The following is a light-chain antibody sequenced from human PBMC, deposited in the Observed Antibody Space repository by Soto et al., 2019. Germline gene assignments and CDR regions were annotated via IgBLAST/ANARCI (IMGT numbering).Light chain of an antibody. Sequence: QSALTQPASVSGSPGQSIAISCTGTSSDVGGYDHVSWYQQHPGKAPKLMIYAVTTRPSGVSNRFSGSKAGNTASLTISGLQAEDEADYCCSSYTGSGTFFGGGTKLTVL. CDR2: AVT. J-gene: IGLJ2*01. CDR1: SSDVGGYDH. V-gene: IGLV2-14*01. CDR3: SSYTGSGTF.